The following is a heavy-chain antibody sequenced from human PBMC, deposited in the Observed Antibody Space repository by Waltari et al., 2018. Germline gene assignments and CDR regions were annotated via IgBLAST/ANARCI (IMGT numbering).Heavy chain of an antibody. CDR3: ARDLRVQGLGGY. CDR1: GGSISSSSYY. Sequence: QLQLQESGPGLVKPSETLSLTCTVPGGSISSSSYYWGWIRQPPGKGLEWIGSIYYSGSTYYNPSLKSRVTISVDTSKNQFSLKLSSVTAADTAVYYCARDLRVQGLGGYWGQGTLVTVSS. D-gene: IGHD3-10*01. J-gene: IGHJ4*02. V-gene: IGHV4-39*07. CDR2: IYYSGST.